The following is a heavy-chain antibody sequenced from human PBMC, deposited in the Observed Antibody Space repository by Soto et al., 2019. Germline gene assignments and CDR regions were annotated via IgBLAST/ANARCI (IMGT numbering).Heavy chain of an antibody. V-gene: IGHV4-59*01. J-gene: IGHJ5*02. D-gene: IGHD6-6*01. CDR3: ARGVKAVLIAARHVWFDP. CDR1: GGSISSYY. Sequence: SETLSITFTVSGGSISSYYWGWIRQPPGKGLEWIGYIYYSGSTNYNPSLKSRVTISVDTSKNQFSLKLSSVTAADTAVYYCARGVKAVLIAARHVWFDPWGQGTLVTVSS. CDR2: IYYSGST.